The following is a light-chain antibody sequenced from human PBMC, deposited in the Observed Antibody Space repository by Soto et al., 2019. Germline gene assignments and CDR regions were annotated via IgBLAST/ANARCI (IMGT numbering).Light chain of an antibody. CDR3: QQYSNYWT. Sequence: DIQMTQSPSTLSASVGDRVTITCRASQTISSWLAWYQQKPGKAPKLLIYKASYLESGVPSRFSGSGFGTEFTLTISSLRPDDFGTYYCQQYSNYWTFGQGTKVDIK. CDR2: KAS. V-gene: IGKV1-5*03. CDR1: QTISSW. J-gene: IGKJ1*01.